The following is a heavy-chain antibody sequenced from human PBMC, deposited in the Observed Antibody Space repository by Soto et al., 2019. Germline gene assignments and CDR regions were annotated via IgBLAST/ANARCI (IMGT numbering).Heavy chain of an antibody. Sequence: QVVLQESGPGVVKPSDTLSLTCNVSGASLSRYYWSWIRQPPGKGLEWIGRIYGTGDTDYNPSLKSRISMSVDMSKTQFSLTLRSVSAADTAIYYSVMNGPKNLRDRFEPWGRGILVTVSS. J-gene: IGHJ5*02. V-gene: IGHV4-4*07. D-gene: IGHD2-8*01. CDR3: VMNGPKNLRDRFEP. CDR2: IYGTGDT. CDR1: GASLSRYY.